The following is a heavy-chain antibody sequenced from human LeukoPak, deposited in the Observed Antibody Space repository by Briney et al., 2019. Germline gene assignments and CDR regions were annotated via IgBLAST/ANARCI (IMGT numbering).Heavy chain of an antibody. Sequence: SETLSLTCAVYGGSFSGYYWSWIRQPPGKGLEWIGEINHSGSTNYNPSLKSRVTISVDTSKNQLSLKLSSVTAADTAVYYCAREKWELSCDYWGQGTLVTVSS. J-gene: IGHJ4*02. D-gene: IGHD1-26*01. V-gene: IGHV4-34*01. CDR3: AREKWELSCDY. CDR2: INHSGST. CDR1: GGSFSGYY.